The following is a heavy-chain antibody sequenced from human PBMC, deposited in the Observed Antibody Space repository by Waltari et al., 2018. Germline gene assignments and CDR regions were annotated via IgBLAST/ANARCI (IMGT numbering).Heavy chain of an antibody. V-gene: IGHV4-4*07. Sequence: QVSLEESGSGVLKPSETLSLRCTVSNGTIGSYDYSWGRQPAGKGLEWIGLTSLFDTSYYNPSLRSRLKLSLDTSKQQFFLNLNSATAADTAVYYCARSPHWTTVEDLWGQGTGVTVSS. CDR3: ARSPHWTTVEDL. CDR1: NGTIGSYD. CDR2: TSLFDTS. J-gene: IGHJ3*01. D-gene: IGHD4-4*01.